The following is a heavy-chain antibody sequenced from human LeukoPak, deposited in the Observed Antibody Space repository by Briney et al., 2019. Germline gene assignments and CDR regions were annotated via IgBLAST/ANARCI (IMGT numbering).Heavy chain of an antibody. Sequence: SETLSLTCAVYGGSFSGYYWSWIRQPPGKGLEWIGEINHSGSTNYNPSLKSRVTISVDTSKNQFSLKLSSVTAADTAVYYCARETWDNWFDPWGQGTLVTVSS. CDR1: GGSFSGYY. D-gene: IGHD1-26*01. CDR2: INHSGST. CDR3: ARETWDNWFDP. J-gene: IGHJ5*02. V-gene: IGHV4-34*01.